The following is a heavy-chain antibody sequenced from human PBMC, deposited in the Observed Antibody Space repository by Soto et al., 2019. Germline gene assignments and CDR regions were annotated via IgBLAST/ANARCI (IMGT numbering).Heavy chain of an antibody. CDR2: ISSTTNYI. J-gene: IGHJ4*02. Sequence: GGSLRLSCAASGFPFTMYSMNWVRQAPGKGLEWVSSISSTTNYIYYGDSMKGRFTISRDNAKNSLYLEMNRLRAEDTAVYYCARESEDLTSNFDYWGQGTLVTVSS. CDR3: ARESEDLTSNFDY. CDR1: GFPFTMYS. V-gene: IGHV3-21*06.